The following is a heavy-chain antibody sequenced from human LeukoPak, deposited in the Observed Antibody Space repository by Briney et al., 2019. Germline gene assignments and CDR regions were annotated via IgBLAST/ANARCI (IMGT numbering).Heavy chain of an antibody. CDR2: IFGSGGSP. Sequence: GGSLRLSCEASGFTFGSDAMYWVRQAPGKGLEWVAGIFGSGGSPHYADPVKGRFTISRDNSRNTVYLQINGLRAEDTAVYYCGKTTVGYSSGQKPAWPVDYWGQGTLVTVSS. J-gene: IGHJ4*02. CDR3: GKTTVGYSSGQKPAWPVDY. CDR1: GFTFGSDA. D-gene: IGHD5-18*01. V-gene: IGHV3-23*01.